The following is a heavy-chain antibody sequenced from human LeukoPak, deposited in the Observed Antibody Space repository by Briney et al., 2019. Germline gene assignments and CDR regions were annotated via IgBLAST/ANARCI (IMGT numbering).Heavy chain of an antibody. CDR3: AKANSGTYGVFDI. D-gene: IGHD1-26*01. V-gene: IGHV3-9*03. CDR2: ISWNSDSI. J-gene: IGHJ3*02. CDR1: GFTFHDYA. Sequence: PGGSLRLSCAASGFTFHDYAMHWVRQAPGKGPEWVSGISWNSDSIDYADSVKGRFTISRDNAKNSLYLQMNSLRAEDMALYYCAKANSGTYGVFDIWGQGTLVTVSS.